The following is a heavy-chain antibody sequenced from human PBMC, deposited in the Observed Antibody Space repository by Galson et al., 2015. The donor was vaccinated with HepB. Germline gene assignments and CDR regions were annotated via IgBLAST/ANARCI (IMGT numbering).Heavy chain of an antibody. J-gene: IGHJ3*02. V-gene: IGHV2-70*04. CDR3: ARSIVGDAFDI. CDR2: IDWDDDK. CDR1: GFSLSTSGMR. D-gene: IGHD1-26*01. Sequence: PALVKPTQTLTLTCTFSGFSLSTSGMRVSWIRQPPGKALEWLARIDWDDDKFYSTSLKTRLTISRDTSKNQVVLTMTNMDPVDTATYYCARSIVGDAFDIWGQGTMVTVSS.